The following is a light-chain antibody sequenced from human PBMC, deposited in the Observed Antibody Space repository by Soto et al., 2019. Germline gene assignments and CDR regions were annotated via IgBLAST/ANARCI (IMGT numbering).Light chain of an antibody. V-gene: IGLV2-14*01. J-gene: IGLJ1*01. CDR3: NSYTSTSASV. Sequence: QSALTQPASVSGSPGQSISISCTGTSSDVGAYNYVSWYQHRPGRAPKLIIYEVTNRPSGVSNRFSGSKSGNTASLRISDLQSEDEADYYCNSYTSTSASVFGTGTKVTV. CDR1: SSDVGAYNY. CDR2: EVT.